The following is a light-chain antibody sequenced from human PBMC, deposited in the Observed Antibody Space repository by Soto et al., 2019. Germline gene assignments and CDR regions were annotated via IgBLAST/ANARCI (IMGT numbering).Light chain of an antibody. CDR3: CSYAGSYPYV. Sequence: QSALTQPRSVSGSPGQSVTISCTGTSSDIGTYNYVSWYQQHPGKAPKLIIYNVRRRPSGVPDRFSGSKSGNTASLTISGLQADDEADYYCCSYAGSYPYVFGSGTQLTVL. CDR2: NVR. CDR1: SSDIGTYNY. J-gene: IGLJ1*01. V-gene: IGLV2-11*01.